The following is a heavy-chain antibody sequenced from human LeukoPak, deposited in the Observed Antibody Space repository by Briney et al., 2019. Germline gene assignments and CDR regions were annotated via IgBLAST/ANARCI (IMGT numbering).Heavy chain of an antibody. CDR2: MNPNSGNT. J-gene: IGHJ5*02. V-gene: IGHV1-8*03. CDR3: ARGASYSSPSWFDP. D-gene: IGHD6-13*01. Sequence: GASVKVSCKASGYTFTSYDINWVRQATGQGLEWMGWMNPNSGNTGYAQKFQGRVTITRNTSISTAYMELSSLRSEDTAVYYCARGASYSSPSWFDPWGQGTLVTVSS. CDR1: GYTFTSYD.